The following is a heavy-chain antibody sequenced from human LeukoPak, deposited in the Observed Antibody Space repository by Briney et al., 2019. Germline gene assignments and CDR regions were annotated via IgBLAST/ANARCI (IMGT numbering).Heavy chain of an antibody. J-gene: IGHJ4*02. D-gene: IGHD5-24*01. CDR2: IKQDGSKK. V-gene: IGHV3-7*04. CDR1: GFPFSSYW. Sequence: GGSLRLSCVATGFPFSSYWMTWVRQAPGKGLEWVANIKQDGSKKSYVDSVKGRFTISRDNAKNSLYLQMNSLRAEDTAIYYCTRVGYIDEGIDYWGQGTLVTVSS. CDR3: TRVGYIDEGIDY.